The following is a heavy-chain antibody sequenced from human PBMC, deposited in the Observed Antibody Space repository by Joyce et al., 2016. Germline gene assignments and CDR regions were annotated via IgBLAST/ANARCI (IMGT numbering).Heavy chain of an antibody. CDR3: AKILTAGYSSGWFLDY. D-gene: IGHD6-25*01. CDR1: GLTLSKYG. CDR2: ISYDGVYK. Sequence: QVQLVESGGGVVQPGRSLRLSCTASGLTLSKYGVQWVRQAPGKGLEWVAVISYDGVYKYYSDSVKGRFTISRDNSRDTLFLEMNSLRAEDTAVYYCAKILTAGYSSGWFLDYWGQGTLVTVSS. V-gene: IGHV3-30*18. J-gene: IGHJ4*02.